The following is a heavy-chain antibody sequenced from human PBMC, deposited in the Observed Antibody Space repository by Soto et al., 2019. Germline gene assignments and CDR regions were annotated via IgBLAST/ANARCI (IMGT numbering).Heavy chain of an antibody. CDR3: AKRRYQLLLYLLNY. Sequence: EVQLLESGGGLVQPGGSLRLSCAASGFTFSSYAMSWVRQATGKGLEWVSAISGSGGSTYYADSVKGRFTISSDNSKNTLYLQMNSLISEDTALYYCAKRRYQLLLYLLNYCGQGTLVTVSS. J-gene: IGHJ4*02. V-gene: IGHV3-23*01. D-gene: IGHD2-2*01. CDR2: ISGSGGST. CDR1: GFTFSSYA.